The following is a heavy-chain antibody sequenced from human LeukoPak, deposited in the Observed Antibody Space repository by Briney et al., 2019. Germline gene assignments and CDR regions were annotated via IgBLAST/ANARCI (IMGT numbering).Heavy chain of an antibody. CDR2: INPSGGST. J-gene: IGHJ5*02. CDR1: GYTFTSYY. D-gene: IGHD6-6*01. CDR3: ARDLEQLGRSCSFDP. V-gene: IGHV1-46*01. Sequence: ASVKVSCKASGYTFTSYYMHWVRQAPGQELEWMGIINPSGGSTSYAQKFQGRVTMTRDTSTSTVYMELSSLRSEDTAVYYCARDLEQLGRSCSFDPWGQGTLVTVSS.